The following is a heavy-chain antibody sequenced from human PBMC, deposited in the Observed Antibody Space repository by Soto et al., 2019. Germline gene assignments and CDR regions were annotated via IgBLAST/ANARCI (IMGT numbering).Heavy chain of an antibody. J-gene: IGHJ6*02. Sequence: SETLSLTCTVSGGSISTYYWSWIRQPPSKGLEWIGYTHYSGSTNYNPSLKTRVTISVDMSKNQFSLNLTSVTAADTAVYFCARGHYYYGMDVWGQGITVTVSS. CDR1: GGSISTYY. CDR2: THYSGST. CDR3: ARGHYYYGMDV. V-gene: IGHV4-59*12.